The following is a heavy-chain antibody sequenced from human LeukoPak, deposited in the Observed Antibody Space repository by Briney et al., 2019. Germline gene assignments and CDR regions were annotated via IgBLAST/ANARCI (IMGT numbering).Heavy chain of an antibody. CDR1: GFTFSSYA. J-gene: IGHJ4*02. Sequence: PGGSLRLSCAASGFTFSSYAMSWVRQAPGKGLEWVSAISGSGGSTYYADSVKGRFTISRDNSKNTLYLQMNSLRAEDTAVYYCAKALRPDIVVVPAAMPHFDYWGQGTLVTVSS. CDR3: AKALRPDIVVVPAAMPHFDY. V-gene: IGHV3-23*01. D-gene: IGHD2-2*01. CDR2: ISGSGGST.